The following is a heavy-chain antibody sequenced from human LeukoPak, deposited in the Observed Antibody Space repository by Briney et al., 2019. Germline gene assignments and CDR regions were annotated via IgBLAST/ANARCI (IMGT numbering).Heavy chain of an antibody. D-gene: IGHD2-15*01. J-gene: IGHJ4*02. CDR1: GFTVSSNY. V-gene: IGHV3-66*01. Sequence: GGSLRLSCAASGFTVSSNYMSWVRQAPGKGLEWVSVIYSDGSTYYADSVQGRCTISRDNSKNTLFLQMISLRAEDTAVYYCARTMVVVGVTVYLDYWRRASKVTVSS. CDR3: ARTMVVVGVTVYLDY. CDR2: IYSDGST.